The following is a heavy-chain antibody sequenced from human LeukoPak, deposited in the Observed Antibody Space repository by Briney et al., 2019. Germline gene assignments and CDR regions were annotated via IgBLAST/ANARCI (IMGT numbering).Heavy chain of an antibody. CDR1: GGSISSGSYY. CDR3: ARLQLGATMN. D-gene: IGHD1-1*01. J-gene: IGHJ4*02. Sequence: SETLSLTCTVSGGSISSGSYYWGWIRQPPGKGLEWIGTIYYSGSTYYNPSLKSRVTISVDTSKNQFSLKLSSVTAADTAVYYCARLQLGATMNWGQGTPVTVSS. CDR2: IYYSGST. V-gene: IGHV4-39*01.